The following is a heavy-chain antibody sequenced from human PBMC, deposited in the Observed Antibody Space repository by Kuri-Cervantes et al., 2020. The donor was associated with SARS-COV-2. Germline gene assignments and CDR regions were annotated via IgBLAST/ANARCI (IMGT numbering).Heavy chain of an antibody. J-gene: IGHJ4*02. CDR1: GFTFSSDS. CDR3: ARSPDPRSSTIRAGDY. Sequence: GGSLTLSCAAYGFTFSSDSMNWVRQAPGEGLEWVSSISSSSSYIYNADSVKGRFTISRDNAKNSLYLQMNSLRAEDTAGYYCARSPDPRSSTIRAGDYWGQGTLVTVSS. D-gene: IGHD2-2*01. CDR2: ISSSSSYI. V-gene: IGHV3-21*01.